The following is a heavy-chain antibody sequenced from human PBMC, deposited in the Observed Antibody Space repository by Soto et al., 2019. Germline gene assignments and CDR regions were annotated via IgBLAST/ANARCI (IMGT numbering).Heavy chain of an antibody. CDR3: ARDKVALFRREKSWFDP. V-gene: IGHV4-34*01. CDR1: GGSCSGYY. Sequence: SETLSLTCAVYGGSCSGYYWSWIRQPPGKGLEWIGEINHSGSTNYNPSLKSRVAISVDTSKNQFSLKLSSVTAADTAVYYCARDKVALFRREKSWFDPWGQGTLVTVSS. D-gene: IGHD2-15*01. CDR2: INHSGST. J-gene: IGHJ5*02.